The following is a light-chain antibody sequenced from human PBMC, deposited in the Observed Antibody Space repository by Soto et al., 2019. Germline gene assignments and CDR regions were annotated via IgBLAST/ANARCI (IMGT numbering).Light chain of an antibody. CDR1: SGDIGGYNY. Sequence: QSVLTQQPSASVTPGQRVTISCTGTSGDIGGYNYVSWYQQHPGKAPKLLISEVTNRPSGVSNRFAGSKSGNTASLTISGLQAEDEADYYCSSYTTNITPVVFGGGTQLTVL. CDR3: SSYTTNITPVV. J-gene: IGLJ2*01. CDR2: EVT. V-gene: IGLV2-14*01.